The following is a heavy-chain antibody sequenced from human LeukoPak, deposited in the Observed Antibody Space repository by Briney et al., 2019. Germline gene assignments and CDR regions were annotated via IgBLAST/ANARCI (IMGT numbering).Heavy chain of an antibody. CDR3: AREYYYGSGSLDIYY. J-gene: IGHJ4*02. CDR2: ISISCSTI. Sequence: ISISCSTIYYADSVKGRITIYREKAKNSLYLQMNSLRAEDTAVYYCAREYYYGSGSLDIYYWGQGTLVTVSS. V-gene: IGHV3-11*04. D-gene: IGHD3-10*01.